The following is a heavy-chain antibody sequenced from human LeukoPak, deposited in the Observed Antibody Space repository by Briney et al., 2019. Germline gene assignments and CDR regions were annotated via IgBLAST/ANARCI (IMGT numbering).Heavy chain of an antibody. CDR3: AKWGCSGGSCYPFDY. CDR2: ISSSRSHI. CDR1: GFTFSSYE. J-gene: IGHJ4*02. D-gene: IGHD2-15*01. Sequence: GGSLRLSCAASGFTFSSYEMNWVRQAPGKGLEWVSFISSSRSHISYADSVKGRFTISRDNAKNSLYLQMNSLRAEDTAVYCCAKWGCSGGSCYPFDYWGQGTLVTVSS. V-gene: IGHV3-21*04.